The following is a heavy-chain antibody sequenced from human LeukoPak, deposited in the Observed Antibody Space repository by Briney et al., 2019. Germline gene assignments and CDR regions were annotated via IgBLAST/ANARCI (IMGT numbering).Heavy chain of an antibody. Sequence: SETLSLTCTVSGGSINTYYWSWIRQPPGKGLELIGYIYYSGSTYYNPSLKSRVTISVDTSKNQFSLKLSSVTAADTAVYYCARDVLDGGNFDYWGQGTLVTVSS. V-gene: IGHV4-59*12. CDR3: ARDVLDGGNFDY. J-gene: IGHJ4*02. D-gene: IGHD4-23*01. CDR1: GGSINTYY. CDR2: IYYSGST.